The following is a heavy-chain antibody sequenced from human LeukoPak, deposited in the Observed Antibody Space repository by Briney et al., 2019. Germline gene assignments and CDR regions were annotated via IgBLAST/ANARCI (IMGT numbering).Heavy chain of an antibody. Sequence: GGSLRLSCAASGFTVINKYMNWVRQAPGKGLEWVLVIYSGGSTKYADSVKGRFTISRDNSKNTLYLQMNSLRADDTAVYYCIYGYTLDFWGQGTLVTVSS. D-gene: IGHD5-18*01. CDR1: GFTVINKY. CDR2: IYSGGST. J-gene: IGHJ4*02. V-gene: IGHV3-53*01. CDR3: IYGYTLDF.